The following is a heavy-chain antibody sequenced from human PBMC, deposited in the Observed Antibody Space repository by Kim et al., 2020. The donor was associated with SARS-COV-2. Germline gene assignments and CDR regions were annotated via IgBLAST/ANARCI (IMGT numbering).Heavy chain of an antibody. CDR3: VKSRGASYPLYFDS. D-gene: IGHD1-26*01. J-gene: IGHJ4*02. Sequence: GGSLRLSCEVSGFTLRNYAMSWVRQAPGKGLEWVSGSSGNVDATYYADSVKGRFTISRDNPKNTVYLQMNNLSAGDAATYYCVKSRGASYPLYFDSWGQG. V-gene: IGHV3-23*01. CDR2: SSGNVDAT. CDR1: GFTLRNYA.